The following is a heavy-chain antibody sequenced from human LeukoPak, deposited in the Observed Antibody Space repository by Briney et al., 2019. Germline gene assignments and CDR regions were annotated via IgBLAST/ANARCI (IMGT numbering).Heavy chain of an antibody. CDR1: GGSFSGYY. CDR2: IYYSGST. J-gene: IGHJ2*01. D-gene: IGHD4-17*01. CDR3: AREFRVTTVTTGVGNWYFDL. Sequence: PSETLSLTCTVSGGSFSGYYWSWIRQPPGKGLEWIGYIYYSGSTNYNPSLKSRVTISVDTSKNQFSLKLSSVTAADTAVYYCAREFRVTTVTTGVGNWYFDLWGRGTLVTVSS. V-gene: IGHV4-59*01.